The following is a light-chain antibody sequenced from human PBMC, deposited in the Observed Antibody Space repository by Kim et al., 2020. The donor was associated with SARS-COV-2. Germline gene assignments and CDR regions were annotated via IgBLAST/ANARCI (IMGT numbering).Light chain of an antibody. CDR3: SSYTTSSKWV. V-gene: IGLV2-18*02. Sequence: GHSVPIASTTTHSDIGTYNRATWYQQNPGQAPRLIIYEKNSRPSGVPDRFSGSKSGNTASLTISGLQAADETDYYCSSYTTSSKWVFGGGTQVTVL. CDR2: EKN. J-gene: IGLJ3*02. CDR1: HSDIGTYNR.